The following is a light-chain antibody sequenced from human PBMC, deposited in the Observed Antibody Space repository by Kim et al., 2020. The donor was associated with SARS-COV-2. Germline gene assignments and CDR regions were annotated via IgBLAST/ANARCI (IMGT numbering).Light chain of an antibody. J-gene: IGLJ2*01. CDR2: QDS. CDR1: KLGDKY. CDR3: QAWDSRTVV. V-gene: IGLV3-1*01. Sequence: SYELTQPPSVSVSPGQTASITCSGDKLGDKYACWYQQKPGQSPVVVIHQDSKRPSGLPERFSGSNSGNTATLTISGTQAMDEADYYCQAWDSRTVVFGGG.